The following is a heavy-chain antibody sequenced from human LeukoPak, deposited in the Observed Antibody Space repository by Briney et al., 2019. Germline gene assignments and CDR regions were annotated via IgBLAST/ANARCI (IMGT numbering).Heavy chain of an antibody. CDR3: ARGTLDDILTGYYFVDY. D-gene: IGHD3-9*01. J-gene: IGHJ4*02. Sequence: GRSLRLSCAASGFTFSSYAMHWVRQAPGKGLEWVSVIYSGGSTYYADSVKGRFTISRDNSKNTLYLQMNSLRAEDTAVYYCARGTLDDILTGYYFVDYWGQGTLVTVSS. V-gene: IGHV3-NL1*01. CDR2: IYSGGST. CDR1: GFTFSSYA.